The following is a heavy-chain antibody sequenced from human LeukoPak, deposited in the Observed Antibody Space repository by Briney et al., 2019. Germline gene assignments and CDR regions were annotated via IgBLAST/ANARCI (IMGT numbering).Heavy chain of an antibody. D-gene: IGHD2-2*01. CDR1: GFSFSSYA. J-gene: IGHJ4*02. Sequence: GGSLRLSCAASGFSFSSYAMSWVRQAPGKGVEWVSGITASGGNTYYTDSVKGRSTISRDNSKNTLYLQMSSLRAEDTAVYYCAKLIPAVDCSRTSCYGFDYWGQGTLVTVSS. CDR3: AKLIPAVDCSRTSCYGFDY. V-gene: IGHV3-23*01. CDR2: ITASGGNT.